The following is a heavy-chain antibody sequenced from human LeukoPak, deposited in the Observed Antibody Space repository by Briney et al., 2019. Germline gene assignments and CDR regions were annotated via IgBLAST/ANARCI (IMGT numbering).Heavy chain of an antibody. Sequence: GGSLRLSCAASGFTFSSYWMHWVRQAPGKGLVWVSRSNSDGSSTNYADSVKGRFTISRDNAKNTLYLQMNSLRAEDTAVYYCASGGDYPFDYWGQGTLVTVSS. D-gene: IGHD4-17*01. CDR2: SNSDGSST. CDR3: ASGGDYPFDY. J-gene: IGHJ4*02. V-gene: IGHV3-74*01. CDR1: GFTFSSYW.